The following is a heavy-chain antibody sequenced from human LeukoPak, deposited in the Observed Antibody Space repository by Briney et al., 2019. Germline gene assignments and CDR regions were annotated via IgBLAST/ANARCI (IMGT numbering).Heavy chain of an antibody. CDR2: IYYSGST. D-gene: IGHD3-10*01. CDR1: GGSISSSSYY. Sequence: PSETLFLTCTVSGGSISSSSYYWGWIRPPPGKGLEWIGSIYYSGSTYYNPSLKSRVTISVDTSKNQFSLKLCSVTAADTAVYYCAREPTYYYGSGSYLYMDVWGKGTTVTVSS. J-gene: IGHJ6*03. CDR3: AREPTYYYGSGSYLYMDV. V-gene: IGHV4-39*07.